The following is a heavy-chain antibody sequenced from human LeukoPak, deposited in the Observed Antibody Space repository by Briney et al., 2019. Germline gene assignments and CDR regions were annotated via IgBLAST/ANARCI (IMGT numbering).Heavy chain of an antibody. D-gene: IGHD3-10*01. Sequence: GASVKVSCKASGYTFTSYGISWVRQAPGQGLEWMGWISGYNGNTNYAQKFQGRVTMTTDTSTSTAYMELRSLRSDDTAVYYCASESLTVVRGVTYYYYGMDVWGQGTTVTVS. J-gene: IGHJ6*02. CDR3: ASESLTVVRGVTYYYYGMDV. CDR2: ISGYNGNT. CDR1: GYTFTSYG. V-gene: IGHV1-18*01.